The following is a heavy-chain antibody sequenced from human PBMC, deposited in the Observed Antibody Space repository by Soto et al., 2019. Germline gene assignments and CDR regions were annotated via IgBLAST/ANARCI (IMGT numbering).Heavy chain of an antibody. CDR2: IIPILGIA. J-gene: IGHJ5*02. CDR1: GGTFSSYT. V-gene: IGHV1-69*02. CDR3: ARVSPYCSSTSCLGWFDP. D-gene: IGHD2-2*01. Sequence: SVKVSCKASGGTFSSYTISWVRQAPGQGLEWMGRIIPILGIANYAQKFQGRVTITADKSTSTAYMELSSLRSEDTAVYYCARVSPYCSSTSCLGWFDPWGQGTLVTVSS.